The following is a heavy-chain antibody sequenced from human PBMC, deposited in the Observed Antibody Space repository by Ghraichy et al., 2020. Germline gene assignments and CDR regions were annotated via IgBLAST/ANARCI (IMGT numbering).Heavy chain of an antibody. Sequence: SETLSLTCAVYGGSFSGYYWSWIRQPPGKGLEWIGEINHSGSTNYNPSLKSRVTISVDTSKNQFSLKLSSVTAADTAVYYCARHPVDYGGNRGWFDPWGQGTLVTVSS. J-gene: IGHJ5*02. CDR1: GGSFSGYY. CDR2: INHSGST. D-gene: IGHD4-23*01. V-gene: IGHV4-34*01. CDR3: ARHPVDYGGNRGWFDP.